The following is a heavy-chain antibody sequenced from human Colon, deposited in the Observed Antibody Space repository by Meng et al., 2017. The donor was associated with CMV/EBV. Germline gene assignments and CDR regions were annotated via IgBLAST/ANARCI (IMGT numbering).Heavy chain of an antibody. CDR3: ARDSPHAWD. CDR2: IYIDDST. Sequence: EVQLVESGGGLVQPGGSLRLSCAASRFPVSSKYMCWVRQAPGEGLEWVSVIYIDDSTYYADSVEGRFTISRDNYRNTVYLQMNSLRAEDTAVYYCARDSPHAWDWGQGTLVTVSS. V-gene: IGHV3-53*01. CDR1: RFPVSSKY. J-gene: IGHJ4*02. D-gene: IGHD3-16*01.